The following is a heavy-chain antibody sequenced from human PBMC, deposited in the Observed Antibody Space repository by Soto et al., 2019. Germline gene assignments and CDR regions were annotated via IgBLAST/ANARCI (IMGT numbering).Heavy chain of an antibody. CDR1: GGSFSGYY. CDR3: ARAITMVRGVICYMDV. D-gene: IGHD3-10*01. CDR2: INHSGST. Sequence: SETLSLTCAVYGGSFSGYYWSWIRQPPGKGLEWIGEINHSGSTNYNPSLKSRVTISVDTSKNQFSLKLSSVTAADTAVYYCARAITMVRGVICYMDVWGKGTTVTVSS. J-gene: IGHJ6*03. V-gene: IGHV4-34*01.